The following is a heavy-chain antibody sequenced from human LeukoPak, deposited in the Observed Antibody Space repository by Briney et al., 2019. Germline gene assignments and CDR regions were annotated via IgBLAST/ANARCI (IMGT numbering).Heavy chain of an antibody. D-gene: IGHD6-19*01. V-gene: IGHV4-59*01. CDR2: IYYSGST. J-gene: IGHJ4*02. CDR3: ARATTTGWYADY. Sequence: PSETLSLTCTVSGGTISSYYWSWVRQPPGKGLEWVGYIYYSGSTNYNPSLYSRVTISVDTSKNQFSLILSSVTAADTAVYHCARATTTGWYADYWGQGTLVTVSS. CDR1: GGTISSYY.